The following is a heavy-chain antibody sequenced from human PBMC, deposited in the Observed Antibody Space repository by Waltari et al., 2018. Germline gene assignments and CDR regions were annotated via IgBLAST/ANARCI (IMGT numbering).Heavy chain of an antibody. J-gene: IGHJ4*02. CDR2: IFYSRGT. D-gene: IGHD2-15*01. CDR3: AGGDNWWYGFDF. Sequence: QVQLQESGPGLVKPSETLSLTCIVSGDSMNTNYWSWIRQPPGGGLEWIDNIFYSRGTNYNPSRKSRVTMSVDTAKNRFSLKLRSVTAADTAVYYCAGGDNWWYGFDFWGQGIPVTVSS. CDR1: GDSMNTNY. V-gene: IGHV4-59*01.